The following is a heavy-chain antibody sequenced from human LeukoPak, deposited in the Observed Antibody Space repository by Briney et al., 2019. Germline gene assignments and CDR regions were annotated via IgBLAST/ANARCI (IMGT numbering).Heavy chain of an antibody. CDR2: ISSNGGSK. V-gene: IGHV3-64*01. J-gene: IGHJ4*02. CDR1: GFTFSSHA. Sequence: GGSLRLSCAASGFTFSSHAMHWVRQAPGKGLEYVSAISSNGGSKYYANSVKGRFTISRDNSKNTLYLQMGSLRAEDMAVYYCARDSSGWPYYFDYWGQGTLVTVSS. D-gene: IGHD6-19*01. CDR3: ARDSSGWPYYFDY.